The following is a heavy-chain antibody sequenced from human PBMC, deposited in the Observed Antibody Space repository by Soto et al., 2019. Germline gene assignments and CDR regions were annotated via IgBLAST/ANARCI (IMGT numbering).Heavy chain of an antibody. CDR1: GGTFSSYA. CDR2: IIPIFGTA. V-gene: IGHV1-69*12. J-gene: IGHJ3*02. CDR3: ARDLSRDSSAGDAFDI. D-gene: IGHD3-22*01. Sequence: QVQLVQSGAEVKKPGSSVKVSRKASGGTFSSYAISWVRQAPGQGLEWMGGIIPIFGTANYAQKFQGRVTITADESTSTAYMELSSLRSEDTAVYYCARDLSRDSSAGDAFDIWGQGTMVTVSS.